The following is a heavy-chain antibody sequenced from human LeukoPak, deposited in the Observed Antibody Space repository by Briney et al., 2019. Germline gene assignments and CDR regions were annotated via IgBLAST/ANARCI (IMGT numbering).Heavy chain of an antibody. J-gene: IGHJ4*02. V-gene: IGHV3-23*01. CDR3: AKGGDDSYYSNYDH. CDR1: GLTFSTYS. D-gene: IGHD2-15*01. CDR2: ISSSGGGT. Sequence: GGSLRLSCAASGLTFSTYSMSWVRQAPGKGLEWVSTISSSGGGTYYADSVKGRLTISRDNSKNTLYLQMNSLRAEDTAVYYCAKGGDDSYYSNYDHWGQGTLVTVSS.